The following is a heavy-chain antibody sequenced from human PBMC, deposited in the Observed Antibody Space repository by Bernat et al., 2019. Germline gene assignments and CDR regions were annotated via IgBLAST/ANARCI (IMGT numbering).Heavy chain of an antibody. J-gene: IGHJ4*02. Sequence: QVQLVESGGGVVQPGRSLRLSCAASGFTFSSYGMHWVRQAPGKGLEWVAVISYDGSNKYYADSVKGRFTISRDNSKNTLYLQMNSLRAEETAVYYCAKGQQLDGYFDYWGQGTLVTVSS. CDR2: ISYDGSNK. CDR1: GFTFSSYG. D-gene: IGHD6-13*01. V-gene: IGHV3-30*18. CDR3: AKGQQLDGYFDY.